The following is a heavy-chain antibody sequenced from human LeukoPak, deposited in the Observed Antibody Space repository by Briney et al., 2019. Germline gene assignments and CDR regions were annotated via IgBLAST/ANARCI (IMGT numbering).Heavy chain of an antibody. Sequence: GGSLRLSCAASGFTVSSNYMSWVRQAPGKGLEWVSVIYSGGSTYYADSVKGRFTISRDNSKNTLYLQMNSLRAEDTAVYYCARRPLAAAGTPGWFDPWGQGTLVTVSS. D-gene: IGHD6-13*01. V-gene: IGHV3-66*04. CDR2: IYSGGST. CDR3: ARRPLAAAGTPGWFDP. J-gene: IGHJ5*02. CDR1: GFTVSSNY.